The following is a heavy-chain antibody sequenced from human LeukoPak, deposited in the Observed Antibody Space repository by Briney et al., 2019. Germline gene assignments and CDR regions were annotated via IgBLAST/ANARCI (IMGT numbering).Heavy chain of an antibody. V-gene: IGHV4-34*01. J-gene: IGHJ5*02. D-gene: IGHD2-15*01. CDR3: ARRPAATRTSWFDP. CDR1: GGSFSGYY. CDR2: INHSGST. Sequence: PSETLSLTCAVYGGSFSGYYWSWIRQPPGKGLEWIGEINHSGSTNYNPSLKSRVTISVDTSKNQFSLKLSSVTAADTAVYYCARRPAATRTSWFDPWGQGTLVTVSS.